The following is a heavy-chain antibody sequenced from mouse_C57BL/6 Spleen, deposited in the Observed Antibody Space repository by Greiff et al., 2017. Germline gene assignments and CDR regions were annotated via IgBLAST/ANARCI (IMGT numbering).Heavy chain of an antibody. D-gene: IGHD1-1*01. CDR3: ASATVVANYFDY. J-gene: IGHJ2*01. V-gene: IGHV1-50*01. Sequence: QVHVKQPGAELVKPGASVKLSCKASGYTFTSYWMQWVKQRPGQGLEWIGEIDPSDSYTNYKQKFKGKATLTVDTSSSTAYMQLSSLTSEDSAVYDCASATVVANYFDYWGQGTTLTVSS. CDR1: GYTFTSYW. CDR2: IDPSDSYT.